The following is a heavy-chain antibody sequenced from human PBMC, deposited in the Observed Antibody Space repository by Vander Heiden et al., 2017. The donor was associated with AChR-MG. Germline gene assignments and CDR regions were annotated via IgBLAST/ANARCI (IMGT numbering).Heavy chain of an antibody. CDR2: ISWNSGKI. CDR1: GFTFDDYA. CDR3: AKGPFSGMTGYHPFDY. J-gene: IGHJ4*02. D-gene: IGHD3-9*01. Sequence: EVQLVESGGGLVQPGRSLRLSCAASGFTFDDYAMHWVRQAPGKGLEWVSGISWNSGKIGYADSVKGRFTISRDNAKNSLYLQMNSLRAEDTALYYCAKGPFSGMTGYHPFDYWGQGTLVTVSS. V-gene: IGHV3-9*01.